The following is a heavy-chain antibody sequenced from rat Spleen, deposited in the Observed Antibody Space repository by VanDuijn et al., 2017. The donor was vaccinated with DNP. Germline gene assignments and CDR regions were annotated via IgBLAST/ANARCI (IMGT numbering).Heavy chain of an antibody. CDR1: GFTFSDYY. D-gene: IGHD1-11*01. Sequence: EVQLVESGGGLVQPGRSLKLSCTASGFTFSDYYMAWVRQAPTKGLEWVASISTAGGNDYYRDSVKGRFTISRDNAKSTLYLQMNSLRSEDMATYYCVRGTNYGFAYWGQGTLVTVSS. CDR2: ISTAGGND. V-gene: IGHV5-25*01. J-gene: IGHJ3*01. CDR3: VRGTNYGFAY.